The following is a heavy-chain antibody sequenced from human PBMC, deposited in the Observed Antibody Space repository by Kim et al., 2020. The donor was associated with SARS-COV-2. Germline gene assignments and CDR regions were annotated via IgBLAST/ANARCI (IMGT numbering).Heavy chain of an antibody. CDR1: GGSVSSGSYY. Sequence: SETLSLTCTVSGGSVSSGSYYWSWIRQPPGKGLEWIGYISYSESTNYNPSLKSRATISVDTSKSQFSLKLNSVTAADTAVYYCARVWYSSSWYYYGMDVWGQGTTVTVSS. CDR2: ISYSEST. J-gene: IGHJ6*02. CDR3: ARVWYSSSWYYYGMDV. V-gene: IGHV4-61*01. D-gene: IGHD6-13*01.